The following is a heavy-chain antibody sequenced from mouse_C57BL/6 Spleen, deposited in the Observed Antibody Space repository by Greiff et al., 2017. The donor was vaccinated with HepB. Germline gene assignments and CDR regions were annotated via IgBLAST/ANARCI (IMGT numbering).Heavy chain of an antibody. D-gene: IGHD2-3*01. V-gene: IGHV1-50*01. CDR1: GYTFTSYW. CDR2: IDPSDSYT. Sequence: QVQLKQPGAELVKPGASVKLSCKASGYTFTSYWMQWVKQRPGQGLEWIGEIDPSDSYTNYNQKFKGKATLTVDTSSSTAYMQLSSLTSEDSAVYYCARYRGGYSYWSQGTTLTVSS. CDR3: ARYRGGYSY. J-gene: IGHJ2*01.